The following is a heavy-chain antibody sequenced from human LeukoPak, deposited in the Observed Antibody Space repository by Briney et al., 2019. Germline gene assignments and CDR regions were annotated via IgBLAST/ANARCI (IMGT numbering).Heavy chain of an antibody. CDR2: IIPIFGTA. Sequence: GASVKVSCKASGYFFTSYGISWVRQAPGQGLEWMGGIIPIFGTANYAQKFQGRVTITADESTSTAYMELSSLRSEDTAVYYCARGRGIAVAGTSRYYGMDVWGQGTTVTVSS. CDR3: ARGRGIAVAGTSRYYGMDV. J-gene: IGHJ6*02. V-gene: IGHV1-69*13. CDR1: GYFFTSYG. D-gene: IGHD6-19*01.